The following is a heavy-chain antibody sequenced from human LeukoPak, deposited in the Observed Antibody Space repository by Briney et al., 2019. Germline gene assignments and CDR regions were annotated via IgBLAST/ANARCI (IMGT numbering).Heavy chain of an antibody. V-gene: IGHV3-21*01. Sequence: SGGSLRLSCAASGFTFSTYSINWVRQAPGKGLEWVSFITGNSNYIYYADSVKGRFTISRDNAKNSLYLQMNSLRVEDTAAYYCARDRVSGSGSIDYWGQGTLVTVSS. D-gene: IGHD3-10*01. CDR1: GFTFSTYS. CDR3: ARDRVSGSGSIDY. J-gene: IGHJ4*02. CDR2: ITGNSNYI.